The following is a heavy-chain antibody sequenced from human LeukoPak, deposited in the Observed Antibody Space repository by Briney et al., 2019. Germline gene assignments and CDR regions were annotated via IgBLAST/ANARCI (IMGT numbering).Heavy chain of an antibody. Sequence: ASVKVSCKASGCTFTSYGISWVRQAPGQGLEWMGWISAYNGNTNYAQKLQGRVTMTTDTSTSTAYMELRSLRSDDTAVYYCAIQTEPEYFQHWGQGTLVTVSS. CDR1: GCTFTSYG. J-gene: IGHJ1*01. V-gene: IGHV1-18*01. D-gene: IGHD2-21*02. CDR2: ISAYNGNT. CDR3: AIQTEPEYFQH.